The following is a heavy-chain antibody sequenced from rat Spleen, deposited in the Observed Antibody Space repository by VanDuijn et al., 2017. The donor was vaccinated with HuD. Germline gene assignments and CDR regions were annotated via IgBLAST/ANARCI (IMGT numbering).Heavy chain of an antibody. CDR1: GFTFSSFP. J-gene: IGHJ4*01. CDR2: ISYEGSST. Sequence: EVQLVDSGGGLVQPGRSLKLSCAASGFTFSSFPMAWVRQAPKKGLEWVASISYEGSSTYYGDSVKGRFTFSRDNAKSTLYLQMNSLRSEDTAIYYCTRGYVMDAWGQGASVTVSS. CDR3: TRGYVMDA. V-gene: IGHV5-22*01.